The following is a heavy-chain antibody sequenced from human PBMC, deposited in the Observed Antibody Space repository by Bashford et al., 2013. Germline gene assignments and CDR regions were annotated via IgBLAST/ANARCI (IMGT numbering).Heavy chain of an antibody. CDR3: ARPETTVVTFNPFDI. V-gene: IGHV3-30-3*01. CDR1: GFTFSSYT. CDR2: ISYDGNEK. J-gene: IGHJ3*02. Sequence: GSLRLSCAASGFTFSSYTMHWVRQAPGKGLQWVALISYDGNEKFYADSVKGRFTISRDNSKNTLYLQMNSLRPEDTAVYYCARPETTVVTFNPFDIWG. D-gene: IGHD4-23*01.